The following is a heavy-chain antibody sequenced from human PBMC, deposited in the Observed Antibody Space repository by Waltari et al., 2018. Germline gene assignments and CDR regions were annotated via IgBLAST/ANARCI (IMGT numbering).Heavy chain of an antibody. J-gene: IGHJ4*02. CDR1: GGSISSSSSY. Sequence: QLQLQASGPGLVKPSETLSLTCTVSGGSISSSSSYWGLLRQPPGKGLEWIGSIYYSGSTYYNPSLKSRVTISVDTSKNQFSLKLSSVTAADTAVYYCARLMVRGVIGLDYWGQGTLVTVSS. D-gene: IGHD3-10*01. CDR2: IYYSGST. V-gene: IGHV4-39*01. CDR3: ARLMVRGVIGLDY.